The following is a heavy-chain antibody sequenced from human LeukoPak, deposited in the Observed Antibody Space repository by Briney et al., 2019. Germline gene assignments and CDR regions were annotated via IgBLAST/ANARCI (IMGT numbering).Heavy chain of an antibody. J-gene: IGHJ6*02. CDR3: ARDWTSSSWYQIPPYYYYGMDV. CDR1: GFTFSSYA. D-gene: IGHD6-13*01. CDR2: ISYDGSNK. V-gene: IGHV3-30-3*01. Sequence: GGSLRLSCAASGFTFSSYAMHWVRQAPGKGLEWVAVISYDGSNKYYADSVKGRFTISRDNSKNTLYLQMNSLRAEDTAVYYCARDWTSSSWYQIPPYYYYGMDVWGQGTTVTVSS.